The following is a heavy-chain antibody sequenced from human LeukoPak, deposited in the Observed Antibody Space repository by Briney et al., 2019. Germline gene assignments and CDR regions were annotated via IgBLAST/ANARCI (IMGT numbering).Heavy chain of an antibody. CDR1: GYSFTNYG. CDR3: ARQLDYYDKRDY. Sequence: GESLKISCKGSGYSFTNYGISLVRQMPGKGLEWMGRIDPSDSYSNYGPSFQGHVTISADRSISTAYLQWRSLKASDTAMYYCARQLDYYDKRDYWGQGTLVTVAS. CDR2: IDPSDSYS. V-gene: IGHV5-10-1*01. D-gene: IGHD3-22*01. J-gene: IGHJ4*02.